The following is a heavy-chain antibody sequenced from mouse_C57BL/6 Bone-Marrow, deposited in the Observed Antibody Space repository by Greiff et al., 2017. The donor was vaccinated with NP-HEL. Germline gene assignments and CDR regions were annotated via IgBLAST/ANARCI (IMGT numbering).Heavy chain of an antibody. Sequence: ESGPGLVKPSQSLSLTCSVTGYSITSGYYWNWIRQFPGNKLEWMGYISYDGSNNYNPSLKNRISITRDTSKNQFFLKLNSVTTEDTATYYCGGNYPGWGQGTLVTVSA. J-gene: IGHJ3*01. CDR1: GYSITSGYY. D-gene: IGHD2-1*01. V-gene: IGHV3-6*01. CDR3: GGNYPG. CDR2: ISYDGSN.